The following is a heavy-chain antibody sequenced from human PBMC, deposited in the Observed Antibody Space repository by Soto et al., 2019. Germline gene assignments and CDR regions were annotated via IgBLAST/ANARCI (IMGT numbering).Heavy chain of an antibody. D-gene: IGHD6-13*01. CDR1: GFTFRSFT. CDR2: ISSNSAYI. CDR3: TRDASRDSSARGWFDP. Sequence: EVQLVESGGGLVKPGGSLRLSCAASGFTFRSFTMNWVRQAPGKGLEWVSTISSNSAYIYYTDALRGRFTISRDNAKNALHLQINSRRAEDTAVYYCTRDASRDSSARGWFDPWGPGTLVTVSS. V-gene: IGHV3-21*02. J-gene: IGHJ5*02.